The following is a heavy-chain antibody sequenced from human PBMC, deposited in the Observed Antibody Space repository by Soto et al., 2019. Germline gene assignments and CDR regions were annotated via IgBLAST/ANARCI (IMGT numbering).Heavy chain of an antibody. D-gene: IGHD4-17*01. Sequence: QITLKASGPTLVKPTQTLTLTCTFSGCSLTTPGAGVGWIRQPPGKALEWLALIYWNDDKRYSPSLKNRITNTKDPSKQQLVLILTNLDPVDTGTYYCAHRGYGDYPRDNWFDPWGQGVPVIVSS. J-gene: IGHJ5*02. CDR1: GCSLTTPGAG. V-gene: IGHV2-5*01. CDR2: IYWNDDK. CDR3: AHRGYGDYPRDNWFDP.